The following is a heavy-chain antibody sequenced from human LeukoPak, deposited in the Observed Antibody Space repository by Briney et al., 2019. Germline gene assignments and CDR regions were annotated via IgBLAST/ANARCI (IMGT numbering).Heavy chain of an antibody. CDR2: ISSSGSTI. V-gene: IGHV3-11*01. CDR3: ARGLACRNNGCYTLGWFDP. Sequence: GGSLRLSCAASGFTFSDYYMSWIRQAPGKGLEWVSYISSSGSTIYYADSVKGRFTISRDNAKNSLYLQMNSLRAEDTALYHCARGLACRNNGCYTLGWFDPWGPGTHVTVSS. CDR1: GFTFSDYY. J-gene: IGHJ5*02. D-gene: IGHD2-2*02.